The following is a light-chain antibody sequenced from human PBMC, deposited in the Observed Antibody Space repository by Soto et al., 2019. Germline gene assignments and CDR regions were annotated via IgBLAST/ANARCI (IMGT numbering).Light chain of an antibody. V-gene: IGLV1-40*01. J-gene: IGLJ1*01. CDR1: SSNIGAGYD. CDR2: GNS. CDR3: QSYDSSLRGFRV. Sequence: QSVLTQPPSVSGAPGQRVTISCTGSSSNIGAGYDVHWYQQLPGTAPKLLIYGNSNRPSGVPDRFSGSKSGTSASLAITGLQAEDEADYYCQSYDSSLRGFRVFGTGTKLNVL.